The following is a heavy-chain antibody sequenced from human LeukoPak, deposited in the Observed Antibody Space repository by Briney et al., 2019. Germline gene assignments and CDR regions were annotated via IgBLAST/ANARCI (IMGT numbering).Heavy chain of an antibody. J-gene: IGHJ2*01. CDR3: ARDRDSRWDFDL. D-gene: IGHD3-22*01. CDR2: IKQDGSET. Sequence: PGGSLRLSCAASGCTSSTYWMSWVRQAPGKGLEWVASIKQDGSETYYVDSVKGRFTLSRDNAKNSLYLQMNSLRADDTAVYYCARDRDSRWDFDLWGRGTLVTVSS. CDR1: GCTSSTYW. V-gene: IGHV3-7*01.